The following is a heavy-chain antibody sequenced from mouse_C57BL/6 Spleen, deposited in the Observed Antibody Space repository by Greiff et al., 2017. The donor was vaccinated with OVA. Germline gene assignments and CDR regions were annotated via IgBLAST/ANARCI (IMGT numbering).Heavy chain of an antibody. CDR1: GYTFTSYD. Sequence: QVQLQQSGPELVKPGASVKLSCKASGYTFTSYDINWVKQRPGQGLEWIGMIHPNSGSTNYNEKFKSKATLTVDKSSSTAYMQLSSLTSEDSAVYYCAPLYYYGSSYGFAYWGQGTLVTVSA. J-gene: IGHJ3*01. D-gene: IGHD1-1*01. V-gene: IGHV1-64*01. CDR2: IHPNSGST. CDR3: APLYYYGSSYGFAY.